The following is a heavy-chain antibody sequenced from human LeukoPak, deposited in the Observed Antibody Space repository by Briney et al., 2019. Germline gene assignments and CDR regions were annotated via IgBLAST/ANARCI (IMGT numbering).Heavy chain of an antibody. Sequence: GGSLRLSCAASRFTFSNYVMSCVRQAPGKRLEWVSIISGSGGSAYYADSVKGRFTISRDNSKNTLYLQMNSLRAEDTAVYYCAKDGYSSSWYLKYWYFDLWGRGTLVTVSS. J-gene: IGHJ2*01. CDR3: AKDGYSSSWYLKYWYFDL. CDR2: ISGSGGSA. CDR1: RFTFSNYV. D-gene: IGHD6-13*01. V-gene: IGHV3-23*01.